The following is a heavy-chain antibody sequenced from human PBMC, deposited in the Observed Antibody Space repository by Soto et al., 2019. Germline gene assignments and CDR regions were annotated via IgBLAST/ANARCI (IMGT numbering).Heavy chain of an antibody. CDR1: GGTFSSYA. CDR3: ASTVLVHHFNPCYYYYGMDV. V-gene: IGHV1-69*01. J-gene: IGHJ6*02. Sequence: QVQLVQSGAEVKKPGSSVKVSCKASGGTFSSYAISWVRQAPGQGLEWLGGIIPIFGTANYAQKFQGRVTITADESTSTAYMELSSLRSEDTAVYYCASTVLVHHFNPCYYYYGMDVWGQGTTVTVSS. D-gene: IGHD2-8*02. CDR2: IIPIFGTA.